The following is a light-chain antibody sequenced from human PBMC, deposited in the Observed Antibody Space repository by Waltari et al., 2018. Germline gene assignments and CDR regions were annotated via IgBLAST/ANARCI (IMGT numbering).Light chain of an antibody. V-gene: IGKV1-5*03. CDR1: QSISNW. CDR3: QQYNSYSLLT. CDR2: KAS. Sequence: DIQMTQSPFTVSASVGDRVIITCRASQSISNWLAWYQHKPGKAPKLLIYKASTLASGVPSRFSGSGSGTDFSLTISSLQPDDFATYYCQQYNSYSLLTFGGGTKVEIK. J-gene: IGKJ4*01.